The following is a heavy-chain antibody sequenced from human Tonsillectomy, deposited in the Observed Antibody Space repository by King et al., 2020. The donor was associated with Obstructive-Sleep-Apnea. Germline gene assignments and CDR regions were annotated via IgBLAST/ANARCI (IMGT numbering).Heavy chain of an antibody. Sequence: LQLQESGPGLVKPSQSLSLTCAVSGGSISSGGYSWSGGRQPPGKGLEWSGYIYYSGNTYYNPSLKSRVTISVDTSKNQFSLKLSSVTAADTAVYYCASAYYYDSSAYAFDIWGQGTMVTVSS. J-gene: IGHJ3*02. V-gene: IGHV4-30-4*07. D-gene: IGHD3-22*01. CDR3: ASAYYYDSSAYAFDI. CDR2: IYYSGNT. CDR1: GGSISSGGYS.